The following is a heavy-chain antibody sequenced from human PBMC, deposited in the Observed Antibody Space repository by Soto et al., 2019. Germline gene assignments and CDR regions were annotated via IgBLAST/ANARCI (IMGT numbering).Heavy chain of an antibody. CDR3: ARELKPYNSGWYFTLS. CDR1: GGSVSSHY. Sequence: SETLSLTCSVSGGSVSSHYWSWVRQPAGKGLEWIGRIYISGNTKYNPSFKSRITMSVDTSKNQVSLRLSSVTAADTAVYYCARELKPYNSGWYFTLSWSQGTQVTVSS. V-gene: IGHV4-4*07. CDR2: IYISGNT. D-gene: IGHD6-19*01. J-gene: IGHJ5*02.